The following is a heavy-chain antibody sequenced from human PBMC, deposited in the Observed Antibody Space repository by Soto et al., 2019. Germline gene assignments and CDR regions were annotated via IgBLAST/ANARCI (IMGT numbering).Heavy chain of an antibody. J-gene: IGHJ3*02. CDR2: INSDGSTT. Sequence: EVQLVESGGGLIQPGGSLRLSCAASGFTFSSYWMHWVRQVPGKGLVWVSRINSDGSTTTYADSVKGRYTISRDNAKNTLHLQINSLRAENTALYYGVRLRSTTLGGGDAFDTWGQGTMVTVSS. D-gene: IGHD4-17*01. CDR1: GFTFSSYW. CDR3: VRLRSTTLGGGDAFDT. V-gene: IGHV3-74*03.